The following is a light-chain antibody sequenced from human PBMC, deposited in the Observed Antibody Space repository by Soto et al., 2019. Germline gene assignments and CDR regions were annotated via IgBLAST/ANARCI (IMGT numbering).Light chain of an antibody. CDR1: SSNIGAGYD. J-gene: IGLJ3*02. Sequence: QPVLTQPPSVSGAPGQRVTISCTGSSSNIGAGYDVHWYQRLPGSAPKLLIYGNSNRPSGIPDRFFGSKSGTSASLAITGLQAEDEADYFCQSYDSSLSGWVFGGGTKVTVL. CDR2: GNS. CDR3: QSYDSSLSGWV. V-gene: IGLV1-40*01.